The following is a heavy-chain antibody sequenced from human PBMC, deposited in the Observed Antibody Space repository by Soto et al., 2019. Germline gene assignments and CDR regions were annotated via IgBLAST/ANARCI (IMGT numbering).Heavy chain of an antibody. J-gene: IGHJ3*02. V-gene: IGHV3-13*01. CDR1: GFTFSSYD. CDR2: IGTAGDT. CDR3: ARGVIAAAGLDAFDI. Sequence: LSLTCAASGFTFSSYDMHWVRQATGKGLEWVSAIGTAGDTYYPGSVKGRFTISRENAKNSLYLQMNSLRAGDTAVYYCARGVIAAAGLDAFDIWGQGTMVTVSS. D-gene: IGHD6-13*01.